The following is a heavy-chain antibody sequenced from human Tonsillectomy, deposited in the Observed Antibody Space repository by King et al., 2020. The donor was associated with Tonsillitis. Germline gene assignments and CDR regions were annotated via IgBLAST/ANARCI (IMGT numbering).Heavy chain of an antibody. CDR3: ASPVEMATISVLGY. CDR2: ISYDGSNK. Sequence: VQLVESGGGVVQPGRSLRLSCAASGFTFSSYAMHWVRQAPGKGLEWVAVISYDGSNKYYADSVKGRFTISRDNSKNTLYLQMNSLRAEDTAVYYCASPVEMATISVLGYWGQGTLVTVSS. CDR1: GFTFSSYA. J-gene: IGHJ4*02. V-gene: IGHV3-30-3*01. D-gene: IGHD5-24*01.